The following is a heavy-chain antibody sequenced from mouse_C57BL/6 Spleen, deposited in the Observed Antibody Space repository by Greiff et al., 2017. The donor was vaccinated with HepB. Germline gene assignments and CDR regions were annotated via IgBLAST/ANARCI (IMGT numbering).Heavy chain of an antibody. Sequence: EVQLQQSGAELVRPGASVKLSCTASGFNIKDDYMHWVKQRPEQGLEWIGWIDPENGDTEYASKFQGKATITADTSSNTAYLQLSSLTSEDTAVYYCTTKDYYAIDYWGQGTSVTVSS. CDR2: IDPENGDT. V-gene: IGHV14-4*01. J-gene: IGHJ4*01. CDR3: TTKDYYAIDY. CDR1: GFNIKDDY.